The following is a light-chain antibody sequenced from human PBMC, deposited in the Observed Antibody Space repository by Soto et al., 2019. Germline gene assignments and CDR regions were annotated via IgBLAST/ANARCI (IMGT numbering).Light chain of an antibody. J-gene: IGLJ3*02. CDR3: TSWDDSLNGPL. CDR2: GNY. CDR1: SSNIGGNT. V-gene: IGLV1-44*01. Sequence: QSVLTQPPSASGTPGQRVTISCSGSSSNIGGNTVNWYQQFPGTAPKLLIYGNYQRPSGVPDRFSGSKSGTSASLAISGLRSEDEAYYYCTSWDDSLNGPLFGGGTKVTVL.